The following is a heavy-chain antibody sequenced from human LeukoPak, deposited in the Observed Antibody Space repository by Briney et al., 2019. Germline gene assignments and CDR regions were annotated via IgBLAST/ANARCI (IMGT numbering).Heavy chain of an antibody. J-gene: IGHJ4*02. D-gene: IGHD3-22*01. CDR2: IDHSGSY. CDR1: GDSIKSGYY. CDR3: ARGVSDSSGYRYYGGFYYFDF. Sequence: SETLSLTCAVSGDSIKSGYYWAWIRRPPGKGLEWIGSIDHSGSYYSTPSLRSRVTISLHSSKKHFSLELNSVTAADTAVYYCARGVSDSSGYRYYGGFYYFDFWGQGTLVTVSS. V-gene: IGHV4-38-2*01.